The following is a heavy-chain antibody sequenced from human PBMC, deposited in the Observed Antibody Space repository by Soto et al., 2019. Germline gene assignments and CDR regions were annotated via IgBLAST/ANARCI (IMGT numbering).Heavy chain of an antibody. CDR1: GFTFSSYG. J-gene: IGHJ6*02. Sequence: GGSPRLSCAASGFTFSSYGMHWVRQAPGKGLEWVAVISYDGSNKYYADSVKGRFTISRDNSKNTLYLQMNSLRAEDTAVYYCAKEWWELLNYSGMDVWGQGTTVT. CDR2: ISYDGSNK. CDR3: AKEWWELLNYSGMDV. V-gene: IGHV3-30*18. D-gene: IGHD1-26*01.